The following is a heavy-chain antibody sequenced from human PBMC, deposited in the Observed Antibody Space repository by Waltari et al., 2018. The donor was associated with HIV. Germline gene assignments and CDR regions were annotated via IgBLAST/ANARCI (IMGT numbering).Heavy chain of an antibody. CDR1: GVSISSTSHS. CDR3: ARRSVTAVAGTWYYFDY. D-gene: IGHD6-19*01. CDR2: MYYSGST. V-gene: IGHV4-39*01. J-gene: IGHJ4*02. Sequence: QLQLQESGPGLVKPSETLSLTCTVSGVSISSTSHSWGWIRQPPGKGLEWIGTMYYSGSTYYNPSLKSRVTISVDTSKNQFSLKLSSVTAADTAVYYCARRSVTAVAGTWYYFDYWGQGTLVTVSS.